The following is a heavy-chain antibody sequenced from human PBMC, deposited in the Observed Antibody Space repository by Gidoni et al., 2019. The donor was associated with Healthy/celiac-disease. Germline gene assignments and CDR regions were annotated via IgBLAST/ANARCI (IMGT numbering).Heavy chain of an antibody. J-gene: IGHJ6*03. Sequence: QVQLVESGGCVVQPGRSLRLSCSASGFTFSGYGMHWARQAPGKGLEWVAGIWYDGSNKYYADSVKGRFTISRDNSKNTLYLQMNSLRAEDTAVYYCATLVVPAASMDVWGKGTTVTVSS. V-gene: IGHV3-33*01. D-gene: IGHD2-2*01. CDR3: ATLVVPAASMDV. CDR1: GFTFSGYG. CDR2: IWYDGSNK.